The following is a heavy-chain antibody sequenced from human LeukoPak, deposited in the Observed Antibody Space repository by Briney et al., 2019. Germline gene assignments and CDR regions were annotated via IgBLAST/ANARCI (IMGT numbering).Heavy chain of an antibody. Sequence: PSETLSLTCTVSGGSISSYYWTWIRQPPGKGLEWIGYIYYSGCTKYNPSLKSRVTISVDSSKNHFSLKLSSVTAADTAVYYCARAQVGIVGATEFAYWGQGTLVTVSS. V-gene: IGHV4-59*08. CDR2: IYYSGCT. J-gene: IGHJ4*02. D-gene: IGHD1-26*01. CDR3: ARAQVGIVGATEFAY. CDR1: GGSISSYY.